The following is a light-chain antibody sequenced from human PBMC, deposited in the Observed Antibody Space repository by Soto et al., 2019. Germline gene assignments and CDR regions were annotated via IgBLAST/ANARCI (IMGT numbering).Light chain of an antibody. CDR3: QQSAHSPRT. CDR1: QNVDNNY. J-gene: IGKJ1*01. Sequence: EIVLTQSPDSLSLSPGERATLSCRASQNVDNNYLNWYQQRRGLAPRLLIYGASIRATGIPDRFSGSGSGTDFTLTISRLEPEDFAVYYCQQSAHSPRTFGQGTKVEVK. CDR2: GAS. V-gene: IGKV3-20*01.